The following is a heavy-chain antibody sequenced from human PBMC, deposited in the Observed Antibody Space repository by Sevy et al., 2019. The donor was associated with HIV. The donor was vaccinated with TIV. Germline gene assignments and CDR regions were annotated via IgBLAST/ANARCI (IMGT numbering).Heavy chain of an antibody. Sequence: GGSLRLSCAASGFTFSSYAMSWVRQAPGKGLEWVSAISGSGGSTYYADSVKGRFTISRDNSKNTLYLQMNSLRAEDKAVYYCAKDLSIAGKAFYIWGQGAMVTVSS. V-gene: IGHV3-23*01. CDR3: AKDLSIAGKAFYI. D-gene: IGHD6-6*01. CDR2: ISGSGGST. CDR1: GFTFSSYA. J-gene: IGHJ3*02.